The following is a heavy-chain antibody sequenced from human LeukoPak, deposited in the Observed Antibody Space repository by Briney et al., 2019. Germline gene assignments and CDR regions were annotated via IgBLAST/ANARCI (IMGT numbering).Heavy chain of an antibody. CDR1: GFTFDDYA. V-gene: IGHV3-9*01. CDR2: ISWNSGSI. D-gene: IGHD5-12*01. J-gene: IGHJ4*02. Sequence: GGSLRLSCAASGFTFDDYAMHWVRQAPGKGLEWVSGISWNSGSIGYADSVKGRFTISRDNAKNSLYLQMNSLRAEDTAVYYCAREIGRGYSGYDRYYFDYWGQGTLVTVSS. CDR3: AREIGRGYSGYDRYYFDY.